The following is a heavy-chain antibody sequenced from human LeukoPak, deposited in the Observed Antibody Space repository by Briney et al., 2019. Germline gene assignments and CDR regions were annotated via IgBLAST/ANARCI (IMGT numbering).Heavy chain of an antibody. D-gene: IGHD1-26*01. V-gene: IGHV4-39*01. CDR2: IYYSGST. CDR3: ASSSGSYSYYYMDV. J-gene: IGHJ6*03. Sequence: SETLSLTCTVSGGSISSDSYSWGWIRQPPGKGLEWIGSIYYSGSTYYNASLRSRVTISVDTSKNQFSLKLSSVTAADTAVYYCASSSGSYSYYYMDVWGKGTTVTVSS. CDR1: GGSISSDSYS.